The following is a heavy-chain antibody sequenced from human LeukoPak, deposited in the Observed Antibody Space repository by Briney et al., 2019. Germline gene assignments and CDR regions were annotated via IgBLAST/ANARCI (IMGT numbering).Heavy chain of an antibody. CDR2: INHSGST. V-gene: IGHV4-34*01. D-gene: IGHD3-10*01. Sequence: SETLSLTCAVYGGSFSGYYWSWIRQPPEKGLEWIGEINHSGSTNYNPSLKSRVTISVDTSKNQFSLKLSSVTAADTAVYYCAITMVRGVVYMDVWGKGTTVTISS. J-gene: IGHJ6*03. CDR1: GGSFSGYY. CDR3: AITMVRGVVYMDV.